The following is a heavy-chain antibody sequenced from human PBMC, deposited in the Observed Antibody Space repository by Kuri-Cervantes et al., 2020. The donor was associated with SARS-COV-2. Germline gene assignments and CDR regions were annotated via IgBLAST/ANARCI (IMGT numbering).Heavy chain of an antibody. V-gene: IGHV3-30-3*02. Sequence: GESLKISCAASGFTFSSYAMHWVRQAPGKGLEWVAVISYDGSNKYYADSVKGRFTISRDNSKNTLYLQMNSLRTEDTALYYCAKPFRAQGAFDIWGQGTMVTVSS. J-gene: IGHJ3*02. CDR3: AKPFRAQGAFDI. CDR1: GFTFSSYA. CDR2: ISYDGSNK.